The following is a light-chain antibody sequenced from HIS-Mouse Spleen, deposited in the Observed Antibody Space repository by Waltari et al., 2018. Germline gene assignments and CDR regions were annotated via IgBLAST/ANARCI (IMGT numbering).Light chain of an antibody. CDR1: SLRSYY. CDR3: NSRDSSGSHVV. J-gene: IGLJ2*01. CDR2: GKN. Sequence: SSELTQDPAVSVALGQTVRITCQGDSLRSYYASWYQQKPGQAPVLVIYGKNNRPSGIPDRFSGSSSGNTASLTITGAQAEDEADYYCNSRDSSGSHVVFGVGTKLTVL. V-gene: IGLV3-19*01.